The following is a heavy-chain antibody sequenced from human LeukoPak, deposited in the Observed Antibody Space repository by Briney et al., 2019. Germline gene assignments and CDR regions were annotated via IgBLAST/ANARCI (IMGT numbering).Heavy chain of an antibody. CDR1: GFTFSSYW. CDR3: TRGTGSYYSLGY. CDR2: INSDGSST. J-gene: IGHJ4*02. D-gene: IGHD3-10*01. Sequence: GGSLRLSCAVSGFTFSSYWMHWVRQAPGKGLVWVSRINSDGSSTIYADSVQGRFTISRDNAKNTLYLQMSSLRAEDTAVYFCTRGTGSYYSLGYWGQGTLVTVSS. V-gene: IGHV3-74*01.